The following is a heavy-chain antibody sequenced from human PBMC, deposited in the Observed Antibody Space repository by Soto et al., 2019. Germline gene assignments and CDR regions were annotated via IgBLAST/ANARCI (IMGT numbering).Heavy chain of an antibody. J-gene: IGHJ5*02. Sequence: EVQLVESGGGLVEPGGSLRLSCTVSGFIVSSAWMNWVRQAPGKGLEWVGRIKSKIDGGTTDYAAPVQGRFTISLDNSKNMLYLQMESLRTEDTAVYYCTTAPQRALTADTARSWGQGTLVTVSS. D-gene: IGHD2-21*02. CDR3: TTAPQRALTADTARS. V-gene: IGHV3-15*07. CDR2: IKSKIDGGTT. CDR1: GFIVSSAW.